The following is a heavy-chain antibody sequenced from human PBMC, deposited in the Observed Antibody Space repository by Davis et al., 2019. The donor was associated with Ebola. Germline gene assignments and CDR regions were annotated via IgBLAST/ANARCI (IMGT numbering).Heavy chain of an antibody. V-gene: IGHV3-48*03. Sequence: PGGSLRLSCVVSEFTFSSYEINWVRQAPGKGLEWVSYISPSGSTIYYADSVKGRFTISRDNAKNSLYLQMNILRAEDTAVYYCARVGQAVAGTFDYWGQGTLVTVSS. CDR1: EFTFSSYE. CDR3: ARVGQAVAGTFDY. J-gene: IGHJ4*02. CDR2: ISPSGSTI. D-gene: IGHD6-19*01.